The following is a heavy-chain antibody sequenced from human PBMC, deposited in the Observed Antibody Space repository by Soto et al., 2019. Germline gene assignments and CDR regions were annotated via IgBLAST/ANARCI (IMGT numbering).Heavy chain of an antibody. D-gene: IGHD3-10*01. Sequence: PSETLSLTCAASGGSISSGGYSWSWIRQPPGKGLEWIGYIYHSGSTYYNPSLKSRVTISVDRSKNQFSLKLRSVTAADTAVYYCARANYYGSGNTNNGFDPWGQGTLVTVSS. CDR1: GGSISSGGYS. V-gene: IGHV4-30-2*01. CDR3: ARANYYGSGNTNNGFDP. J-gene: IGHJ5*02. CDR2: IYHSGST.